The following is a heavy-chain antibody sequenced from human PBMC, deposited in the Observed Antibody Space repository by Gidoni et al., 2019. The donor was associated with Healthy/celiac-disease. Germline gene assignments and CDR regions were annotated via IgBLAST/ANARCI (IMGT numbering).Heavy chain of an antibody. Sequence: EVQLVESGGGLVQPGRSLRLSCAASGFTFDDYAMHWVRQAPGKGLEWVSGISWNSGSIGYADSVKCRFTISRDNAKNSLYLQMNSLRAEDTALYYCEKGFFGSGWAFDPWGQGTLVTVSS. D-gene: IGHD6-19*01. CDR3: EKGFFGSGWAFDP. J-gene: IGHJ5*02. V-gene: IGHV3-9*01. CDR2: ISWNSGSI. CDR1: GFTFDDYA.